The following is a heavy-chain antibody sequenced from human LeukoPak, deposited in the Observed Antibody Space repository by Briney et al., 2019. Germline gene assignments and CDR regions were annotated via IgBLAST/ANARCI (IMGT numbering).Heavy chain of an antibody. CDR2: IIPIFGTA. CDR3: ARDIGMLWFGELFHNWFDP. V-gene: IGHV1-69*05. Sequence: SVKVSCKASGGTFISYAISWVRQAPGQGLEWMGRIIPIFGTANYAQKFQGRVTITTDESTSTAYMELSSLISEDTAVYYCARDIGMLWFGELFHNWFDPWGQGTLVTVSS. CDR1: GGTFISYA. D-gene: IGHD3-10*01. J-gene: IGHJ5*02.